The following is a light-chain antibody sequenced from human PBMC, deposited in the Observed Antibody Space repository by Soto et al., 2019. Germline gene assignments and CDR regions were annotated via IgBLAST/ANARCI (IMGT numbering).Light chain of an antibody. CDR1: QGISDW. Sequence: DIQMTQSPSSVSVSVGDSVTITCRASQGISDWLAWYQQKPGEAPKLLIYAASRLHSGVPSRFSGSGSGTDFPLTISSLQPEDFASYYCQQADSFPLTFGGGTKVEIK. CDR2: AAS. J-gene: IGKJ4*01. CDR3: QQADSFPLT. V-gene: IGKV1D-12*01.